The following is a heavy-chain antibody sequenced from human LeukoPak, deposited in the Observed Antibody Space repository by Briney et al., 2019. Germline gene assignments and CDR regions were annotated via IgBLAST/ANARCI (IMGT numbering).Heavy chain of an antibody. CDR3: ARTPPPGGYYYYYMDV. CDR1: GGSISSSSYY. J-gene: IGHJ6*03. Sequence: SETLSLTCTVSGGSISSSSYYWGWIRQPPGKGLEWIGSIYYSGSTYYNPSLKSRVTISVDTSKNQFSLKLSSVTAADTAVYYCARTPPPGGYYYYYMDVWGKGITVTVSS. CDR2: IYYSGST. D-gene: IGHD1-14*01. V-gene: IGHV4-39*01.